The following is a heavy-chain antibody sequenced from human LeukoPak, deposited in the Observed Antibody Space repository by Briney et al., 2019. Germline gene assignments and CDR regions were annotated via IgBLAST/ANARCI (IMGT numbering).Heavy chain of an antibody. CDR2: IYSGGST. V-gene: IGHV3-53*05. CDR3: AKGIQLWLELDY. CDR1: GFTVSSNY. D-gene: IGHD5-18*01. J-gene: IGHJ4*02. Sequence: GGSLRLSCAASGFTVSSNYMSWVRQAPGKGLEWVSVIYSGGSTYYADSVKGRFTISRDNAKNSLYLQMNSLRAEDTALYYCAKGIQLWLELDYWGQGTLVTVSS.